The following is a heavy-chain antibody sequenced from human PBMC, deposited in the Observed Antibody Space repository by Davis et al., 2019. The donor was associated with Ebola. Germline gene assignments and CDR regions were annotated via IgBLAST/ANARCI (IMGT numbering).Heavy chain of an antibody. CDR1: GFTFSSYA. Sequence: PGGSLRLSCSASGFTFSSYAMHWVRQAPGKGLEYVSAISSNGGSTYYADSVKGRFTISRDNSKNTLYLQMSSLRAEDTAVYYCVRSFGVAGSWFDPWGQGTLVTVSS. CDR2: ISSNGGST. V-gene: IGHV3-64D*06. J-gene: IGHJ5*02. CDR3: VRSFGVAGSWFDP. D-gene: IGHD6-19*01.